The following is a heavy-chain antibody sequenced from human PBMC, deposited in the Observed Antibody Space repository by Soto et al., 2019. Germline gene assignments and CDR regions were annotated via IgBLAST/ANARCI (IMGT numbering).Heavy chain of an antibody. D-gene: IGHD4-17*01. CDR1: GFSLSTSGVG. J-gene: IGHJ4*02. Sequence: QISLKESGPTLVKPTQTLTLTCTFSGFSLSTSGVGVGWIRQPPGKALEWLALIYWNDDKRYSPSLKSRLTITKDTSKNQVVLTMTNMDPVDTATYYCAQSEAVTKTFDYWGQGTLVTVSS. CDR3: AQSEAVTKTFDY. CDR2: IYWNDDK. V-gene: IGHV2-5*01.